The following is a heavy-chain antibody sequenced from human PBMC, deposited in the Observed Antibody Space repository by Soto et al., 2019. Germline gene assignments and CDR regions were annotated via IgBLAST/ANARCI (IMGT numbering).Heavy chain of an antibody. CDR3: ARDQEPSTLYYDYYYMDV. CDR2: INPSGGST. CDR1: GYTFTGYY. Sequence: ASVKVSCKASGYTFTGYYIHWVRQAPGQGLEWMGIINPSGGSTSYAQKFQGRVTMTRDRSTSTVYMEVSGLRSEDTAVYYCARDQEPSTLYYDYYYMDVWGKGTTVTVSS. J-gene: IGHJ6*03. V-gene: IGHV1-46*03.